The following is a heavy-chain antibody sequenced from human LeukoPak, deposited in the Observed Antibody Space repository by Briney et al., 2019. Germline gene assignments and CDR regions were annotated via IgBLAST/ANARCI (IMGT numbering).Heavy chain of an antibody. CDR1: GFTFSSYS. CDR2: ISSSSSTI. D-gene: IGHD5-18*01. J-gene: IGHJ4*02. Sequence: GGSLRLSCAVSGFTFSSYSMNWVRQAPGKGVGWVSYISSSSSTIYYADSVKGRFTISRGNARNTLYLQMNRRRAEDTAMYYCARDAPGNTAFDYWGQGTLVTVSP. CDR3: ARDAPGNTAFDY. V-gene: IGHV3-48*04.